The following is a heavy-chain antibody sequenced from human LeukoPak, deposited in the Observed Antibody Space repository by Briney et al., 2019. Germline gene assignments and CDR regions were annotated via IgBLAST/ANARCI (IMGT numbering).Heavy chain of an antibody. D-gene: IGHD1-1*01. J-gene: IGHJ6*03. Sequence: SETLSLTCTVSGGSISSSSYYWGWIRQPAGKGLEWIGRIYTSGSTNYNPSLKSRVTMSVDTSKNQFSLKLSSVTAADTAVYYCARGSRRLYYYMDVWGKGTTVTISS. CDR1: GGSISSSSYY. CDR3: ARGSRRLYYYMDV. CDR2: IYTSGST. V-gene: IGHV4-61*02.